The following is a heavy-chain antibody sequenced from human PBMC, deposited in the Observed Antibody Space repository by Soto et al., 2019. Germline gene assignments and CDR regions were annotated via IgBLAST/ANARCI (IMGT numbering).Heavy chain of an antibody. J-gene: IGHJ5*02. CDR2: IIPVLGIP. V-gene: IGHV1-69*02. D-gene: IGHD3-10*01. CDR3: ATHYASGTNDTWFDP. CDR1: GGTFSSYV. Sequence: QVQLVQSGAEVKKPGSSVKVSCKASGGTFSSYVISWVRQAPGQGLEWMGRIIPVLGIPNYAQKFQGRVTISADKSTTVVYMELSSLRAEDTAVYYCATHYASGTNDTWFDPWGQGTLVTVSS.